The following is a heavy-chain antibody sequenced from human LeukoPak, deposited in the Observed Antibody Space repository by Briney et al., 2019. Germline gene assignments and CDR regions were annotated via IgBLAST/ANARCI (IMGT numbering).Heavy chain of an antibody. D-gene: IGHD3-22*01. V-gene: IGHV4-4*02. Sequence: SGTLSLTCAVSDGSINTHNWWSWLRQPPGKGLEWIGEVYHSGTTTYNPFLKSRVTISVETSENQFSLKLHSVTAADTATYYCARNFVDYDSTGYPRYYFDSWGQGIPVTVSS. CDR1: DGSINTHNW. J-gene: IGHJ4*02. CDR3: ARNFVDYDSTGYPRYYFDS. CDR2: VYHSGTT.